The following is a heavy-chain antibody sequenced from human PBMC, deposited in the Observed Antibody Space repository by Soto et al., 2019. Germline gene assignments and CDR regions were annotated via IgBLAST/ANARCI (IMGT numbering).Heavy chain of an antibody. CDR1: GGSISSYY. CDR3: ARRYYDSSGYYYTPNDAFDI. Sequence: QVQLQESGPGLVKPSETLSLTCTVSGGSISSYYWSWIRQPPGKGLEWIGYIYSSGSTNYNPSLKSRVTISVVTSKNQFSMKLTSVTAADTAVYYCARRYYDSSGYYYTPNDAFDIWGQGTMVTVSS. D-gene: IGHD3-22*01. CDR2: IYSSGST. J-gene: IGHJ3*02. V-gene: IGHV4-59*08.